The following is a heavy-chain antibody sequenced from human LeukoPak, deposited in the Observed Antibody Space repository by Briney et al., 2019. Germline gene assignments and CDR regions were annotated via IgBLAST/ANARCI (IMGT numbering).Heavy chain of an antibody. D-gene: IGHD3-22*01. J-gene: IGHJ4*02. Sequence: ASVTVSCMASGYTFTSYEINWVRQPTEEWLEWMRSMNPNSGNTGYAQKFQGRVTMTRNTSISTAYMELSSLRSEDTAVYYCARAASGGYYYDSSGYYPLLDWGQGTLVTVSS. CDR2: MNPNSGNT. V-gene: IGHV1-8*01. CDR1: GYTFTSYE. CDR3: ARAASGGYYYDSSGYYPLLD.